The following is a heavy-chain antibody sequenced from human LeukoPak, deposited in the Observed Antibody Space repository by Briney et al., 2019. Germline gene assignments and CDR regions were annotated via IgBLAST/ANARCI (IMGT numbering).Heavy chain of an antibody. Sequence: PGGSLRLSCAASGFAFSKYAMSWVRQAPGKGLEWVSVIYSGGSTYYADSVKGRFTISRHNSKNTLYLQMNSLRAEDTAVYYCARGGYWCDYWGQGTLVTVSS. CDR1: GFAFSKYA. CDR3: ARGGYWCDY. V-gene: IGHV3-53*04. CDR2: IYSGGST. D-gene: IGHD2-15*01. J-gene: IGHJ4*02.